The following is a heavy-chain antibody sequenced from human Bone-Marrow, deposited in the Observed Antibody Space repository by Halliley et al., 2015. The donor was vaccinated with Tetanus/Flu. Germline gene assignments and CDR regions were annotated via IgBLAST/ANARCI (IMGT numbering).Heavy chain of an antibody. V-gene: IGHV4-31*02. J-gene: IGHJ4*02. CDR2: IHDSGST. Sequence: GLECIGYIHDSGSTYYNPSLKSRGIISVDTSKNQFSLNLKSVTAADTAVYYCARQYSSTSFFDFWGQGTLVTVSS. D-gene: IGHD6-19*01. CDR3: ARQYSSTSFFDF.